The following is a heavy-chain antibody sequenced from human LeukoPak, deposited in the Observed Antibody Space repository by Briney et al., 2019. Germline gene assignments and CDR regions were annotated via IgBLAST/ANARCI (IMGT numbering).Heavy chain of an antibody. Sequence: GGSLRLSCAASGFTFSNFGMSWVRQALGRGLEWVSGISGGGDTTYYAESVKGRFTISRDNSKNTLFLQMNSLSAEDTAVYYCAKTNGYYDYWGQGTLVAFS. CDR1: GFTFSNFG. D-gene: IGHD3-22*01. J-gene: IGHJ4*02. V-gene: IGHV3-23*01. CDR2: ISGGGDTT. CDR3: AKTNGYYDY.